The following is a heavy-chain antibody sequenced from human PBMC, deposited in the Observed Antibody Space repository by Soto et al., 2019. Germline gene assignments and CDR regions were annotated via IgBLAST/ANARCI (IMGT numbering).Heavy chain of an antibody. Sequence: GSLRLSCXGSGFTFSSNTMNWVRQAPGKGLEWVSSIRGSGNYMYYADSVKGRFTISRDNVKNSLYLQMNTLRAEDTAVYYCARDSPVGYNYARPFDYWGQGTLVTVSS. CDR3: ARDSPVGYNYARPFDY. D-gene: IGHD5-18*01. J-gene: IGHJ4*02. V-gene: IGHV3-21*01. CDR1: GFTFSSNT. CDR2: IRGSGNYM.